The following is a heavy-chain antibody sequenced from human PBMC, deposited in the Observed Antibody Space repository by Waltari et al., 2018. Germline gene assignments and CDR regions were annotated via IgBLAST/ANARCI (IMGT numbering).Heavy chain of an antibody. CDR2: VHYSGQT. J-gene: IGHJ6*02. V-gene: IGHV4-59*11. CDR1: GDFRNISRGSIRGRY. Sequence: QVQLQESGPGLVKPLETLSLTCSVSGDFRNISRGSIRGRYWSWIRQPPGRELEWVGYVHYSGQTRYNPSFQSRVSMSIDTSKMEFSLKLSSVTAADTAVYYCATSSMVRGVTPPYYYYGMDVWGQGTTVTVSS. CDR3: ATSSMVRGVTPPYYYYGMDV. D-gene: IGHD3-10*01.